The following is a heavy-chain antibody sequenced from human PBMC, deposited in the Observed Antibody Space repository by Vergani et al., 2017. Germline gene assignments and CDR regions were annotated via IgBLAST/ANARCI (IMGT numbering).Heavy chain of an antibody. CDR2: ISSSSSYT. D-gene: IGHD2-2*02. J-gene: IGHJ6*02. Sequence: QVQLVESGGGLVKPGGSLRLSCAASGFTFSDYYMSWLRQAPGKGLEWVSYISSSSSYTNYADSVKGRFTISRDNSKNTLYLQMNSLRAEDTAVYYCAKERVCSSTSCYTGYYYYGMDVWGQGTTVTVSS. CDR1: GFTFSDYY. V-gene: IGHV3-11*06. CDR3: AKERVCSSTSCYTGYYYYGMDV.